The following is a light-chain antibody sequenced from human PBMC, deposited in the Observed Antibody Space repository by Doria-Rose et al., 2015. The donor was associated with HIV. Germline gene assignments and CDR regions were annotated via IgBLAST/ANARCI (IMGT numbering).Light chain of an antibody. CDR3: SSYTSSSTLGVV. Sequence: SPGQSITISCTGTSSDVGGYNYVSWYQQHPGKAPKPMIYEVSNRPSGVSNRFSGSKSGNTASLTTSGLQAEDEADYYCSSYTSSSTLGVVFGGGTKLTVL. CDR1: SSDVGGYNY. CDR2: EVS. J-gene: IGLJ2*01. V-gene: IGLV2-14*01.